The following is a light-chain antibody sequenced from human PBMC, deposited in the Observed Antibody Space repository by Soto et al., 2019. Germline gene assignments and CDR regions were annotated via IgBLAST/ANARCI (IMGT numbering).Light chain of an antibody. CDR3: QTWGSGIVV. V-gene: IGLV4-69*01. CDR1: SGHSNYA. CDR2: LNSDGSH. Sequence: VLTQSPSASASLGASVKLTCTLSSGHSNYAIAWHQQQSEKGPRYLMKLNSDGSHSKGDGIPDRFSGSSSGAERYLTISSLHSEDEADYYCQTWGSGIVVFGGGTKVTVL. J-gene: IGLJ2*01.